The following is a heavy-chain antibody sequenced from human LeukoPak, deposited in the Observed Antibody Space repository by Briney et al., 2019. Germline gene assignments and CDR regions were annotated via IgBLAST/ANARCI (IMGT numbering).Heavy chain of an antibody. D-gene: IGHD6-6*01. CDR3: ARAHQYSSSSNY. J-gene: IGHJ4*02. CDR2: ISSSSSYI. V-gene: IGHV3-21*04. CDR1: GFTFSSYS. Sequence: GGSLRLSCAASGFTFSSYSMNWARQAPGKGLEWVSSISSSSSYIYYADSVKGRFTISRDNAKNSLYLQMNSLRAEDTAVYYCARAHQYSSSSNYWGQGTLVTVSS.